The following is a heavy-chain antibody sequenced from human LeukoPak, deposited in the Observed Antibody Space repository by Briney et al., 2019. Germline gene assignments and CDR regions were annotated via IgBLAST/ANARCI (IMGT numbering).Heavy chain of an antibody. D-gene: IGHD2-2*01. CDR2: ISYDGSNK. J-gene: IGHJ3*02. CDR3: ARVLRVVVPVDAFDI. CDR1: GFTFSSYA. V-gene: IGHV3-30-3*01. Sequence: GGSLRLSCAASGFTFSSYAMHWVRQAPGKGLEWVAVISYDGSNKYYADSVKGRFTISRDNSKNTLYLQMNSLRAEDTAVYYCARVLRVVVPVDAFDIWGQGTMVTVSS.